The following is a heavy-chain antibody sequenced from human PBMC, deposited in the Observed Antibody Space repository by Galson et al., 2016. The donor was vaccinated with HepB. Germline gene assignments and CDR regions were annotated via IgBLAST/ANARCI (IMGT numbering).Heavy chain of an antibody. D-gene: IGHD3-16*01. Sequence: SETLSLTCTVSGASISIYYWNWVRQSPGGRLERIGYISYGGSPDYNPSLTSRVTISQDTSKNQFSLKLTSVTAADTAIYYCTRDGARGPGERYLDLWGRGTLVTVSS. J-gene: IGHJ2*01. CDR3: TRDGARGPGERYLDL. V-gene: IGHV4-59*01. CDR1: GASISIYY. CDR2: ISYGGSP.